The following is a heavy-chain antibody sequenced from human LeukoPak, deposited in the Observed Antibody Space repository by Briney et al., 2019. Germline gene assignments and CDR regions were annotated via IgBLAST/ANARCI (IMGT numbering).Heavy chain of an antibody. Sequence: GGSLRLSCAASGFTFSSYGMHWVRQAPGKGLEWVTFIRYDGSNKYYADSVKGRFTISRDNSKNTLYLQMNSLRAEDTAVYYCAKIRPPAYDIWGQGTMVTVSS. V-gene: IGHV3-30*02. J-gene: IGHJ3*02. CDR3: AKIRPPAYDI. D-gene: IGHD3-3*02. CDR2: IRYDGSNK. CDR1: GFTFSSYG.